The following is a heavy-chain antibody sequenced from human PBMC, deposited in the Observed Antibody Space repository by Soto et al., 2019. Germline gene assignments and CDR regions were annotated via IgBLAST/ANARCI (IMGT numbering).Heavy chain of an antibody. Sequence: GASVKVSCKASGYTFTSYAMHWVRQAPGQRLEWMGWINAGNGNTKYSQKFQGRVTINPDTSKNQFSLQLNSVTPDDTAVYYCAREYNTGWSTWGQGTLVTVSS. D-gene: IGHD6-19*01. V-gene: IGHV1-3*01. CDR3: AREYNTGWST. CDR2: INAGNGNT. CDR1: GYTFTSYA. J-gene: IGHJ4*02.